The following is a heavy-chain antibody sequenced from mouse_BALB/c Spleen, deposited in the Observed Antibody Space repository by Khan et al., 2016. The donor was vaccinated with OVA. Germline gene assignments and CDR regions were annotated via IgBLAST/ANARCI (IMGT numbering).Heavy chain of an antibody. CDR1: GYTFTSYW. D-gene: IGHD1-1*01. Sequence: QVQLKESGTELTRPGASVKLSCKASGYTFTSYWMQWVKQRPGQGLEWIGAIYPGDGNTRYTQKFKGKATLTADKSSSTAYMHLSSLASEDSAVYFCVRGGITTGYFDYWGQGTTLTVSS. CDR2: IYPGDGNT. V-gene: IGHV1-87*01. J-gene: IGHJ2*01. CDR3: VRGGITTGYFDY.